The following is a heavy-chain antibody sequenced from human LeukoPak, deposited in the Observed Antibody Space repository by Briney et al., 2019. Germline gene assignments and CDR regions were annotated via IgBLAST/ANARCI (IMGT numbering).Heavy chain of an antibody. Sequence: SVKVSCKASGDTFSSYAISWVRQAPGQGLEWMGRIIPILGLVNYAQKFQGRVTITADESTSTAYMELSSLRSEDTAVYYCARGATIFGVVIPWYFDYWGQGALVTVSS. CDR2: IIPILGLV. V-gene: IGHV1-69*04. D-gene: IGHD3-3*01. CDR1: GDTFSSYA. J-gene: IGHJ4*02. CDR3: ARGATIFGVVIPWYFDY.